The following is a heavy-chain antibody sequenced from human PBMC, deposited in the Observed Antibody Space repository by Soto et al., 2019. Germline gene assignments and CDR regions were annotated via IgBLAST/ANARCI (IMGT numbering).Heavy chain of an antibody. CDR2: ISAYNGNT. D-gene: IGHD6-13*01. J-gene: IGHJ6*02. CDR1: GYTFTSYG. V-gene: IGHV1-18*04. CDR3: ARDFLAAAGRYYYYGMDV. Sequence: SVKFSCKASGYTFTSYGISWVRQAPGQGLEWMGWISAYNGNTNYAQKLKGRVTMTTDTSTSTAYMELRRLRSDDTAVYYCARDFLAAAGRYYYYGMDVWGQGTTVTVSS.